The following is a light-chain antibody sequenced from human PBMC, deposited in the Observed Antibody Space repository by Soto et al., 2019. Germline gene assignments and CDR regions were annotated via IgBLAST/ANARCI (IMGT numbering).Light chain of an antibody. Sequence: EIVLTQSPGTLSLSPGERATLSCRASQSVSSSYLAWYQQKPGQAPRLLLYGASSRATGIPDRFSGSGSGTDFTLTISRLEPEDFAVYYCQQYGSSFYTFGQGTKLEIK. V-gene: IGKV3-20*01. CDR3: QQYGSSFYT. CDR2: GAS. CDR1: QSVSSSY. J-gene: IGKJ2*01.